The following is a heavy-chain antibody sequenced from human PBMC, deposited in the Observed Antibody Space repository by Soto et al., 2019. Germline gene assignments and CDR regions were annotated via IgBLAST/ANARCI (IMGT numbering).Heavy chain of an antibody. J-gene: IGHJ4*02. V-gene: IGHV3-7*03. CDR1: GFTFSSSF. Sequence: VGSLRLSCVASGFTFSSSFMGWVRPAPGKGLEWVANINQDGGGTYYVDSVQGRFTISRDNAKDSLFLQMNSLRVEDTAVYYCARYFRGSGRYFFDYWGQGTLVTVSS. CDR3: ARYFRGSGRYFFDY. CDR2: INQDGGGT. D-gene: IGHD6-19*01.